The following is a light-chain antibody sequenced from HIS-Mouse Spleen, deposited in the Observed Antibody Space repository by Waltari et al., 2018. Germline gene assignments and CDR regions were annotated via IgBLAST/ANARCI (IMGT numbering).Light chain of an antibody. CDR1: ALPKQY. Sequence: SYELTQPPPVSVSPGQTARITCPGDALPKQYAYWYQQKPGQAPVQVIYNDSERPSGIPERFSGSSSGTTVTLTISGVQAEDEADYYCQSADSSGTYVFGTGTKVTVL. V-gene: IGLV3-25*03. CDR3: QSADSSGTYV. CDR2: NDS. J-gene: IGLJ1*01.